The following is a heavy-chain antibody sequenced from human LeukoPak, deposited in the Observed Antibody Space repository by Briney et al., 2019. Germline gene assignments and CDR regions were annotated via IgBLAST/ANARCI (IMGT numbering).Heavy chain of an antibody. D-gene: IGHD2-2*01. V-gene: IGHV4-30-2*01. CDR3: ARDKEYQLLKGYYYYYMDV. J-gene: IGHJ6*03. Sequence: SETLSLTCTVSGGSISSGGYYWSWIRQPPGKGLEWIGYIYHSGSTYYNPSLKSRVTMSVDTSKNQFSLKLSSVTAADTAVYYCARDKEYQLLKGYYYYYMDVWGKGTTVTVSS. CDR2: IYHSGST. CDR1: GGSISSGGYY.